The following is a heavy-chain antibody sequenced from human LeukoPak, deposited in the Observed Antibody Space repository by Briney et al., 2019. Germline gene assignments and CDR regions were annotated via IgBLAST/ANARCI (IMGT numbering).Heavy chain of an antibody. Sequence: GGSLRLSCAASGFTFSDYYMSWIRQAPGKALEWVSYVSSGSSTIYYADSVKGRFTVSRDNGKRSLYLHMNSLRAEDTAMYYCARDEENGGKLDYWGQGTLVTVSS. CDR2: VSSGSSTI. V-gene: IGHV3-11*04. CDR3: ARDEENGGKLDY. D-gene: IGHD4-23*01. CDR1: GFTFSDYY. J-gene: IGHJ4*02.